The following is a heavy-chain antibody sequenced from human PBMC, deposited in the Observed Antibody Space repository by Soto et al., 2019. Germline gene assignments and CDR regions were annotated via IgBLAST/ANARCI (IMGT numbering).Heavy chain of an antibody. CDR3: AKDRLSDPRFSSSWNWFDP. CDR1: GFTLSSYA. V-gene: IGHV3-23*01. CDR2: ISGSGGST. D-gene: IGHD6-13*01. Sequence: EVQLLESGGGLVQPGGSLRLSCAASGFTLSSYAMSWVRQAPGKGLEWVSAISGSGGSTYYADSVKGRFTISRDNSKNTLYLQMNSLRAEDTAVYYCAKDRLSDPRFSSSWNWFDPWGQGTLVTVSS. J-gene: IGHJ5*02.